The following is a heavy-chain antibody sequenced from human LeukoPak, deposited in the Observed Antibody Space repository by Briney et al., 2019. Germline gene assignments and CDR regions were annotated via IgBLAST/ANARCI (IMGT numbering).Heavy chain of an antibody. CDR3: ARDRTTVTTFDY. V-gene: IGHV3-21*01. CDR1: RFTSSTYT. CDR2: ISSSSSYI. Sequence: GGSLRLSCAASRFTSSTYTMNWVRQAPGKGLEWVSSISSSSSYIYYADSVKGRFTISRDNAKNSLYLQMNTLRAEDTAVYYCARDRTTVTTFDYWGQGTLVTVSS. D-gene: IGHD4-17*01. J-gene: IGHJ4*02.